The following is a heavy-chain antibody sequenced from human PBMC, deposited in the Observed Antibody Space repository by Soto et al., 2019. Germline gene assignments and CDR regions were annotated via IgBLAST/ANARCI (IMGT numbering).Heavy chain of an antibody. Sequence: SETLSLTCTVSGGSISSSSYYWGWIRQPPGKGLEWIGSIYYSGSTYYNPSLKSRVTISVDTSKNQFSLKLSSVTAADTAVYYCARLGLAPRVGRYFDWEAPYYYYGMDVWGQGTTVTVSS. CDR3: ARLGLAPRVGRYFDWEAPYYYYGMDV. CDR2: IYYSGST. V-gene: IGHV4-39*01. CDR1: GGSISSSSYY. J-gene: IGHJ6*02. D-gene: IGHD3-9*01.